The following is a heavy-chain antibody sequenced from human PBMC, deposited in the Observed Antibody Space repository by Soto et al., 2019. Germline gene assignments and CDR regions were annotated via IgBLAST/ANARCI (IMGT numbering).Heavy chain of an antibody. CDR2: LSVSGTMR. Sequence: QLVASWGGSVQPGRSLRISCAPSGFTFSSYEMNWVRQAPGKGLEWVSYLSVSGTMRFYEDAVKGRFTIYRDNTKKILYLQMSIRRAEDTALYYCETAGLTGTVWGQGTTVTVSS. CDR1: GFTFSSYE. V-gene: IGHV3-48*03. D-gene: IGHD3-9*01. CDR3: ETAGLTGTV. J-gene: IGHJ6*02.